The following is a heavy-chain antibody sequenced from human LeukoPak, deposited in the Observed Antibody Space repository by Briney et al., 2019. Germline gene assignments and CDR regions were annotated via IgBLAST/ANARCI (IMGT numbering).Heavy chain of an antibody. J-gene: IGHJ4*02. CDR3: VTPPPDRHPHGPLDY. CDR1: GLTFDKAW. V-gene: IGHV3-15*01. CDR2: IRSETDGGTT. D-gene: IGHD2-8*01. Sequence: GGSLRLSCTVSGLTFDKAWMHWVRQAPGKGLEWIGRIRSETDGGTTDYAAPVKGRFTISRDASQNTVLLQMDSLKTEDTAVYYRVTPPPDRHPHGPLDYWGQGTLVTVSS.